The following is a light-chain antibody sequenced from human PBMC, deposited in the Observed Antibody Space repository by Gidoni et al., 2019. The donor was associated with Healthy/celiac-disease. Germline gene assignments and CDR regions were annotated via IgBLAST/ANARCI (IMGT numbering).Light chain of an antibody. CDR2: DAS. J-gene: IGKJ5*01. V-gene: IGKV3-11*01. Sequence: EIVLTQSPATLSLSPGERATLSCRASQSVSSYLAWYQQKPGQAPRLLIYDASNRATGTDFTLTISSLEPEDFAVYYCQQRSNWPPSLTFXXXTRLEIK. CDR1: QSVSSY. CDR3: QQRSNWPPSLT.